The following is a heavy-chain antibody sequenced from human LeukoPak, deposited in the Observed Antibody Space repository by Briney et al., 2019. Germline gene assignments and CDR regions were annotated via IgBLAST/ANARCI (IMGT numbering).Heavy chain of an antibody. D-gene: IGHD5-12*01. V-gene: IGHV3-74*01. J-gene: IGHJ4*02. CDR2: IRSDGRTT. Sequence: GRSLRLSCAASGFTFSSYAMHWVRQAPGKGLVWVSHIRSDGRTTTYADSVKGRFTISRDNAKNTLYLQMNSLRAEDTAVYYCARDRGYTQDYWGQGTLVTVSS. CDR3: ARDRGYTQDY. CDR1: GFTFSSYA.